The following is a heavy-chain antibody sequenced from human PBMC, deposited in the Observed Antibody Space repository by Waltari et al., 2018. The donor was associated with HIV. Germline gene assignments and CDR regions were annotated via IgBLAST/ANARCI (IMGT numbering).Heavy chain of an antibody. V-gene: IGHV4-61*01. CDR2: IYYSGST. Sequence: QVQLQESGPGLVKPSETLSLTCTVSGGSVSSGSYYWSWIRQPPGKGLEWIGYIYYSGSTNYNPSLKSRVTISVDTSKNQFSLKLSSVTAADTAVYYCARQSITMIVAGGFDPWGQGTLVTVSS. D-gene: IGHD3-22*01. CDR1: GGSVSSGSYY. CDR3: ARQSITMIVAGGFDP. J-gene: IGHJ5*02.